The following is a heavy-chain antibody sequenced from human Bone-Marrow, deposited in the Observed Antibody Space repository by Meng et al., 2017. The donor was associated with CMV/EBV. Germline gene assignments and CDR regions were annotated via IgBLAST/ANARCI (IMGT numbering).Heavy chain of an antibody. V-gene: IGHV1-18*01. CDR1: GYTFTRFG. Sequence: SGYTFTRFGVSWVRQAPGQGLEWVGWISAYNGNAKYAQKLQDRVTMTTDTPTSTAYMELRSLKSDDTTVYYCARGVKVVTDYWYFDLWGRGTLVTVSS. J-gene: IGHJ2*01. D-gene: IGHD2-21*02. CDR2: ISAYNGNA. CDR3: ARGVKVVTDYWYFDL.